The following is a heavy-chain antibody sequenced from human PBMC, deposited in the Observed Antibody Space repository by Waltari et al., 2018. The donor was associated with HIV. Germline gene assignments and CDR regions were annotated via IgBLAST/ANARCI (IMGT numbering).Heavy chain of an antibody. J-gene: IGHJ4*02. V-gene: IGHV3-7*01. CDR1: GLSFGAFS. D-gene: IGHD3-10*01. CDR3: VRDDCFHSGSCHSVD. CDR2: MNHDGSHK. Sequence: VQLVESGGGLVQPGGALRLSCAASGLSFGAFSLGWVRQAPGKGREWVGNMNHDGSHKWYADSLRGRFTVSRDNTKNSLWLQMNSLRSEDTAVYYCVRDDCFHSGSCHSVDWGRGTLVTVSS.